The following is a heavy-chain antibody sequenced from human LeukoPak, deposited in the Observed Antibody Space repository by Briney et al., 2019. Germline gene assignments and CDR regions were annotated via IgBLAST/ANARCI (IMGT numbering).Heavy chain of an antibody. D-gene: IGHD3-22*01. J-gene: IGHJ3*02. V-gene: IGHV3-48*03. Sequence: GGSLRLSCAASGFTFSSYERNWVRQAPGKGLEWVSYISSSGSTIYYADSVKGRFTISRDNAKNSLYLQMNSLRAEDTAVYYCAKDQNYYDSSGSTDAFDIWGQGTMVTVSS. CDR1: GFTFSSYE. CDR2: ISSSGSTI. CDR3: AKDQNYYDSSGSTDAFDI.